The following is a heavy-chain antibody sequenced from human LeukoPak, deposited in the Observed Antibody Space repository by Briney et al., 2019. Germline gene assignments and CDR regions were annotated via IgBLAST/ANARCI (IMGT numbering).Heavy chain of an antibody. CDR2: IWYGGTNK. D-gene: IGHD2-2*01. CDR3: ARKYCSSTSCYFTNMDV. J-gene: IGHJ6*03. Sequence: PGTSLRLSCAASGFTFSSYGMHWVRQAPGKGLEWVAVIWYGGTNKYYADSVKGRFTISRDNAKNSLYLQMNSLRAEDTAVYYCARKYCSSTSCYFTNMDVWGKGTTVTVSS. CDR1: GFTFSSYG. V-gene: IGHV3-33*08.